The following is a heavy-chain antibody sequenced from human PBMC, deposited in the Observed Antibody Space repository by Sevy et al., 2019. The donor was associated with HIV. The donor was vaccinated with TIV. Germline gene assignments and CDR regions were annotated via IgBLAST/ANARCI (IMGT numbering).Heavy chain of an antibody. Sequence: GGSLRLSCAASGFTFSSYAMNWVRQAPGKGLEWVSGLSGNGGSTNYEDSVKGRFTISRDNSKKKLYLQMNSLRAEDTAIYYCAKDRVWELGDAFDIWGQGTMVTVSS. CDR2: LSGNGGST. V-gene: IGHV3-23*01. D-gene: IGHD1-26*01. CDR1: GFTFSSYA. CDR3: AKDRVWELGDAFDI. J-gene: IGHJ3*02.